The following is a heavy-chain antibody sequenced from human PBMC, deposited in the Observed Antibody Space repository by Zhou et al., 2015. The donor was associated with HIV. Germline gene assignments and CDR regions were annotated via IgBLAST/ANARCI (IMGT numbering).Heavy chain of an antibody. CDR1: GETRLDHF. CDR2: INPSTGGQ. D-gene: IGHD2-15*01. J-gene: IGHJ4*02. CDR3: ASQFKSGAKVGYDV. V-gene: IGHV1-2*06. Sequence: QVQLVQSASEMKEPGASVRVSCETSGETRLDHFIHWVRQVPGEGLQWMGRINPSTGGQSHAIKFADRVTLTLGTPPSICHMDVSNLRTDDTALYFCASQFKSGAKVGYDVWGQGTRITVS.